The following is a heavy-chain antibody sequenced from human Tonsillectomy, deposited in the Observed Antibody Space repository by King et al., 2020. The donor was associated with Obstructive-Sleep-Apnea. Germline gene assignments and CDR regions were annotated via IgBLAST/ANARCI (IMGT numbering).Heavy chain of an antibody. V-gene: IGHV3-23*04. Sequence: VQLVESGGGLVQPGGSLRLSCAASGFTFSSYAMSWVRQAPGKGLEWGSSISGSGGLTNYADSVKGRFTISRDNSKNTLYLQMNSLRDEDTAVYYCAKGYCTNGVCYFDYWGQGTLVTVSS. CDR1: GFTFSSYA. CDR3: AKGYCTNGVCYFDY. D-gene: IGHD2-8*01. CDR2: ISGSGGLT. J-gene: IGHJ4*02.